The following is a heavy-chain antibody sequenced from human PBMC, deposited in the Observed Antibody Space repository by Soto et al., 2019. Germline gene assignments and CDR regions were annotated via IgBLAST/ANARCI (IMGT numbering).Heavy chain of an antibody. CDR2: ISGSGGST. CDR1: GFTFSSYA. J-gene: IGHJ4*02. D-gene: IGHD6-13*01. CDR3: AKDTGIAAAGPPFDY. V-gene: IGHV3-23*01. Sequence: GGSLRLSCAASGFTFSSYAMSWVRQAPGKGLEWVSAISGSGGSTYYADSVKGRFTIPRDNSKNTLYLQMNSLRAEDTAVYYCAKDTGIAAAGPPFDYWGQGTLVTVSS.